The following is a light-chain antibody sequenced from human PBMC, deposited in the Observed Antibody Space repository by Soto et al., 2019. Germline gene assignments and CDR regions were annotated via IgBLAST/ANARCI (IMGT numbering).Light chain of an antibody. CDR2: KAS. Sequence: DIQMTQSPSTLSASVGDRVTITCRASQSITNSKLAWYQQKPGKAPKVVIYKASSLQSGVPSRFSGSGSGNEVTLTMGSLHRDDFVTYDGQHYHSYPLTFGGGTKVDIK. CDR3: QHYHSYPLT. CDR1: QSITNSK. J-gene: IGKJ4*01. V-gene: IGKV1-5*03.